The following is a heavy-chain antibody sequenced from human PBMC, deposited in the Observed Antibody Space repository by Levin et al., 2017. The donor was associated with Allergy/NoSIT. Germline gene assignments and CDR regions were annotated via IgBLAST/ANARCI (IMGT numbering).Heavy chain of an antibody. CDR3: VSVPYLVAVSAFDI. V-gene: IGHV3-74*01. D-gene: IGHD6-19*01. J-gene: IGHJ3*02. CDR1: GFTFRSYW. CDR2: INSDGTNI. Sequence: GESLKISCEASGFTFRSYWMHWVRQAPGKGLVWVSRINSDGTNINYADSVKGRFTIYRDNAKKMLYLQMNSLRAEDTAVYYCVSVPYLVAVSAFDIWGQGTMVTVSS.